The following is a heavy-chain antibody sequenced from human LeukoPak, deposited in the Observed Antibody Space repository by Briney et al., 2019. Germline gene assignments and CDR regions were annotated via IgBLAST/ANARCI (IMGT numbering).Heavy chain of an antibody. Sequence: SETLSLTCLVSGGSISSTSYYWGWICQSPGRGLEWIGSFYYTGSIFDNRSLRSRVTISIDMSKNQFLLKLTSVTAADTAVYYCSRDLKFYGSGSYWDSWGQGTLVTVSS. CDR2: FYYTGSI. V-gene: IGHV4-39*07. J-gene: IGHJ1*01. D-gene: IGHD3-10*01. CDR3: SRDLKFYGSGSYWDS. CDR1: GGSISSTSYY.